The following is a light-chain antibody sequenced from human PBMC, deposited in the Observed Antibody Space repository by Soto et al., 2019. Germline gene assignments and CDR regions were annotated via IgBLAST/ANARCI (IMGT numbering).Light chain of an antibody. CDR2: AAS. V-gene: IGKV1-8*01. J-gene: IGKJ4*01. CDR1: QGISSY. Sequence: AIRMTQSPSSLSASTGDRVTITCRASQGISSYLAWYQQKPGKAPKLLIYAASTLQSGVPSRFSGSGSGTDFTLTISCLQLEDFATYYCQQLNGYLALTFGGGTTVEIK. CDR3: QQLNGYLALT.